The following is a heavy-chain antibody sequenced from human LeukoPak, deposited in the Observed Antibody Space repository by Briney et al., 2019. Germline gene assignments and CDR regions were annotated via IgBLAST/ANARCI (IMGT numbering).Heavy chain of an antibody. CDR1: GGSVSSDSYY. V-gene: IGHV4-30-4*08. CDR2: IYYSGST. Sequence: KASETLSLTCTVSGGSVSSDSYYWSWIRQPPGKGLEWIGYIYYSGSTYYNPSLKSRVTISVDTSKNQFSLKLSSVTAADTAVYYCARDQAEGELPNGMDVWGQGTTVTVSS. D-gene: IGHD3-10*01. J-gene: IGHJ6*02. CDR3: ARDQAEGELPNGMDV.